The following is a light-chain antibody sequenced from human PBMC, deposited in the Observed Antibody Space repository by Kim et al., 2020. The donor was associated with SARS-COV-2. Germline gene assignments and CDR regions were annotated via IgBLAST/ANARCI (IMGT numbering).Light chain of an antibody. CDR3: LLYCGGTQLWV. J-gene: IGLJ3*02. Sequence: GTLTGSSRPGAVTSGDYENWCQQNPEQGPRSLFYSTTKKRSRTPARFSGSLRGGKAALTLSGVQPDDEADYYCLLYCGGTQLWVFGGGTKLTVL. CDR2: STT. V-gene: IGLV7-43*01. CDR1: PGAVTSGDY.